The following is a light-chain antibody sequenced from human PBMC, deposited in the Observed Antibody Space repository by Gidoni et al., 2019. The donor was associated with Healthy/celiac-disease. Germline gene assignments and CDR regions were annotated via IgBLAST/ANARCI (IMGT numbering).Light chain of an antibody. CDR1: QSISSW. CDR2: DAS. V-gene: IGKV1-5*01. CDR3: QQYNSYSPET. J-gene: IGKJ1*01. Sequence: DIQMTQSPSTLSASVGDRVTITCRASQSISSWFAWYHQKPGKAPKLLIYDASSLESGVPSRFSGSGSGTEFTLTISSLQPDDFATYYCQQYNSYSPETFGQGTKVEIK.